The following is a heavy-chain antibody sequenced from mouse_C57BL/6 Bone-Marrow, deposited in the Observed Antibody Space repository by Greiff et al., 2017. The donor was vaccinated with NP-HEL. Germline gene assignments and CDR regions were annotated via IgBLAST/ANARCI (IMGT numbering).Heavy chain of an antibody. CDR3: FYGGCFDY. V-gene: IGHV5-4*03. D-gene: IGHD1-2*01. CDR2: ISDGGSYT. J-gene: IGHJ2*01. Sequence: EVMLVESGGGLVKPGGSLKLSCAASGFTFSSYAMSWVRQTPEKRLEWVATISDGGSYTYYPDNVKGRFTISRDNAKNNLYLQMSHLKSEDTAMYYCFYGGCFDYWGQGTTLTVSS. CDR1: GFTFSSYA.